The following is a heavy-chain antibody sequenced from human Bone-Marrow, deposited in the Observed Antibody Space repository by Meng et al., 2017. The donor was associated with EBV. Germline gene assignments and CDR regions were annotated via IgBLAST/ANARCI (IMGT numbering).Heavy chain of an antibody. Sequence: QVQLVESGGGVVQPGRSLRLSCAAFGFTFSSYAMHWVRQAPGKGLEWVAVISYDGSNKYYADSVKGRFTISRDNSKNTLYLQMNSLRAEDTAVYYCAREGYDSSGPGTYYFDLWGRGTLVTVSS. V-gene: IGHV3-30-3*01. CDR1: GFTFSSYA. CDR3: AREGYDSSGPGTYYFDL. J-gene: IGHJ2*01. D-gene: IGHD3-22*01. CDR2: ISYDGSNK.